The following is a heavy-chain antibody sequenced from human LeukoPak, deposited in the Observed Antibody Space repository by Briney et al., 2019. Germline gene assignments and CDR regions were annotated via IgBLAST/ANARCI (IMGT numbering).Heavy chain of an antibody. V-gene: IGHV3-9*01. D-gene: IGHD1-26*01. CDR2: ISWNSGSI. CDR1: GFTFDDYA. Sequence: GGSLRLSCAASGFTFDDYAMHWVRQAPGKGLEWVSGISWNSGSIGYADSVKGRFTISRDNAKNSLYLQMNSLRAEDTALYHCASLGWEADYWGQGTLVTVSS. CDR3: ASLGWEADY. J-gene: IGHJ4*02.